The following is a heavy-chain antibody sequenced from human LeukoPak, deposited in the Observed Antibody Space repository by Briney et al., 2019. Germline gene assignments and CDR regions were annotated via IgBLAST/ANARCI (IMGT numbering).Heavy chain of an antibody. CDR2: ISAYNGNT. CDR1: GYTFTSYG. J-gene: IGHJ4*02. Sequence: ASVKVSCKASGYTFTSYGISWVRQAPGQGLEWMGWISAYNGNTNYAQKLQGRVTMTTDTSTSTAYMELRSLRSDDTAVYYCARTTMARGVKHYFDYWGQGTLVTVSS. CDR3: ARTTMARGVKHYFDY. D-gene: IGHD3-10*01. V-gene: IGHV1-18*04.